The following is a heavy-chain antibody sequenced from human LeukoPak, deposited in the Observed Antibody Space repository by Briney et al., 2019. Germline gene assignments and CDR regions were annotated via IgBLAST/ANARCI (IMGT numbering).Heavy chain of an antibody. Sequence: SETLSLTCTGSGGSISSYYWSWIRQPAGKGLEWIGRTYTSGSTNYNPSLKSRVTMSVDTSKNQFSLKLSSVTAADTAVYYCARDSSSWSPYAFDIWGQGTMVTVSS. J-gene: IGHJ3*02. D-gene: IGHD6-13*01. CDR1: GGSISSYY. CDR2: TYTSGST. CDR3: ARDSSSWSPYAFDI. V-gene: IGHV4-4*07.